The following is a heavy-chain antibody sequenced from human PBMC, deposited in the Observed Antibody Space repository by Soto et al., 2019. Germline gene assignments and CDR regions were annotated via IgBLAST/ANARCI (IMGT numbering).Heavy chain of an antibody. V-gene: IGHV1-2*04. CDR3: ARERNSGYDYYYYYGMDV. J-gene: IGHJ6*02. Sequence: ASVKVSCKASGYTFTGYYMHWVRQAPGQGLEWMGWINPNSGGTNYAQKFQGWVTMTRDTSISTAYMEPSRLRSDDTAVYYCARERNSGYDYYYYYGMDVWGQGTTVTVSS. CDR2: INPNSGGT. CDR1: GYTFTGYY. D-gene: IGHD5-12*01.